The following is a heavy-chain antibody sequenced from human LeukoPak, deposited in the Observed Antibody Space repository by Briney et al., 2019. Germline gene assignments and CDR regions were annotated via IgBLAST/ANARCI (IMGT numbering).Heavy chain of an antibody. Sequence: PGGSLRLSCAASGFTVSSNYMSWVRQAPGKGLEWVSVTYSGGSTYYADSVKGRFTISRDNSKNTLYLQMNSLRAEDTAVYYCAIPGGYYYYYMDVWGKGTTVTVSS. CDR2: TYSGGST. V-gene: IGHV3-66*02. CDR1: GFTVSSNY. J-gene: IGHJ6*03. D-gene: IGHD3-10*01. CDR3: AIPGGYYYYYMDV.